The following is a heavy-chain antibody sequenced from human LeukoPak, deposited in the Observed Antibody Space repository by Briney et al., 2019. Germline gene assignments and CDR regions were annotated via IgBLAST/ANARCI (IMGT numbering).Heavy chain of an antibody. CDR2: ISSSSSYI. V-gene: IGHV3-21*01. D-gene: IGHD2-2*01. CDR1: GFTFSSYS. Sequence: GGSLRLSCAASGFTFSSYSMNWVRQAPGKGLEWVSSISSSSSYIYYADSVKGRFTISRDNAKNSLYLQTNSLRAEDTAVYYCARGHCSSTSCYWGDWFDPWGQGTLVTVSS. J-gene: IGHJ5*02. CDR3: ARGHCSSTSCYWGDWFDP.